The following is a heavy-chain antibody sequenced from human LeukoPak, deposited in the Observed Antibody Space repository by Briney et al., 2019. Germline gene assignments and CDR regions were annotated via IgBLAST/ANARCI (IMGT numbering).Heavy chain of an antibody. CDR3: ARDPSIVVVPAAIDY. Sequence: GASVKVSCKASGCTFTCYYMHWVRQAPGQGLEWMGWINPNSGGTNYAQKFQGRVTMTRDTSISTAYMELSRLRSDDTAVYYCARDPSIVVVPAAIDYWGQGTLVTVSS. CDR1: GCTFTCYY. V-gene: IGHV1-2*02. J-gene: IGHJ4*02. CDR2: INPNSGGT. D-gene: IGHD2-2*01.